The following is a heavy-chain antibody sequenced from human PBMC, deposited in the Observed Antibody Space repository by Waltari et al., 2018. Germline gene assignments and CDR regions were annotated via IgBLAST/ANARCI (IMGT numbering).Heavy chain of an antibody. D-gene: IGHD3-22*01. V-gene: IGHV4-38-2*01. Sequence: QVQLQESGPGLVKPSETLSLTCAVSGYSISSGYYWGWMRQPPGKGLEWIGSMYHSGSTYYNPPLKCRVTISVDTSKNQFSLKLSSLTAADTAVYYCARHYYYDIDLGLYYFDYWGQGTLVTVSS. J-gene: IGHJ4*02. CDR1: GYSISSGYY. CDR2: MYHSGST. CDR3: ARHYYYDIDLGLYYFDY.